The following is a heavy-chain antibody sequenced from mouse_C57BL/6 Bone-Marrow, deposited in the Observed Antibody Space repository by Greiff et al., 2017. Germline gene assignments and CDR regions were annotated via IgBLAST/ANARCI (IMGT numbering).Heavy chain of an antibody. CDR3: ARREDSNYLFAY. CDR1: GFTFSSYA. D-gene: IGHD2-5*01. CDR2: ISDGGSYT. Sequence: EVQLVESGGGLVKPGGSLKLSCAASGFTFSSYAMSWVRQTPEKRLEWVATISDGGSYTYYPDNVKGRFTISRDNAKNNLYLQMSHLKSEDTATYYCARREDSNYLFAYWGQGTLVTVSA. J-gene: IGHJ3*01. V-gene: IGHV5-4*01.